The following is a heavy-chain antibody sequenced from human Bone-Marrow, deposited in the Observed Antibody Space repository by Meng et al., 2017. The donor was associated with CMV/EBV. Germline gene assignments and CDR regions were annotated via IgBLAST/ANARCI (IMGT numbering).Heavy chain of an antibody. CDR1: GFTFNNAW. J-gene: IGHJ2*01. Sequence: LSCAASGFTFNNAWMSWVRQAPGKELEWVGRIESKTDGGTIDYAAPVKGRFTISRDDSKKMLFLRMNSLKTEDTAVYYCTTDRWYFNVWGRGTLVTVSS. CDR3: TTDRWYFNV. CDR2: IESKTDGGTI. V-gene: IGHV3-15*04.